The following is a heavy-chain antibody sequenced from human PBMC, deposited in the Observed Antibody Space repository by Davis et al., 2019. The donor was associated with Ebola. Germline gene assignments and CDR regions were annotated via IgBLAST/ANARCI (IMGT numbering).Heavy chain of an antibody. Sequence: MPSETLSLTCTVSGGSIISSSSYWGWIRQPPRKGLEWIGSIYYSGITYYNPSLKSRVTISVDTSKNQFSLKLSSVTAADTAVYYCAREYSSGSKDFDYWGQGTLVTVSS. V-gene: IGHV4-39*01. D-gene: IGHD6-19*01. CDR1: GGSIISSSSY. CDR3: AREYSSGSKDFDY. J-gene: IGHJ4*02. CDR2: IYYSGIT.